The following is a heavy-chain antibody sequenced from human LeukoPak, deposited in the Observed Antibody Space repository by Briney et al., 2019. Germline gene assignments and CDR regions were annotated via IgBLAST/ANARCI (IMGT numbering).Heavy chain of an antibody. D-gene: IGHD4-17*01. Sequence: GGSLRLSCAASGFILSDAWMNWVRQAPGKGLEWVGRIKSKADGETTDYVAPVQGRFIVSRDDSTATLYLQMNSLQTEDTAVYYCTTGGSVITVTRSYDFWGQGTLVTVSS. CDR2: IKSKADGETT. J-gene: IGHJ4*02. V-gene: IGHV3-15*07. CDR3: TTGGSVITVTRSYDF. CDR1: GFILSDAW.